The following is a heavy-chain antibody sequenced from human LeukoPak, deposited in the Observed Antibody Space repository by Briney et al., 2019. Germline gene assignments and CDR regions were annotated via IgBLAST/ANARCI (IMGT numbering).Heavy chain of an antibody. CDR2: ISAYNGNT. V-gene: IGHV1-18*04. CDR1: GYTFTSYG. D-gene: IGHD6-13*01. CDR3: ARDNPGIAAAGIIGFDY. Sequence: ASVMVSCKASGYTFTSYGISWVRQAPGQGLEWMGWISAYNGNTNYAQKLQGRVTMTTDTSTSTAYMELRSLRSDDTAVYYCARDNPGIAAAGIIGFDYWGQGTLVTVSS. J-gene: IGHJ4*02.